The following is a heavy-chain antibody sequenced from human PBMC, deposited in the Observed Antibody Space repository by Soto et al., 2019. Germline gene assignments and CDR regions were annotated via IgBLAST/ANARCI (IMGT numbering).Heavy chain of an antibody. J-gene: IGHJ6*02. D-gene: IGHD3-3*01. CDR3: ARDPPKYYDFWSGYSPYYYGMDV. Sequence: RASVKVSCKASGYTFTSYGISWVRQAPGQGLEWMGWISAYNGNTNYAQKLQGRVTMTTDTSTSTAYMELRSLRSDDTAVYYCARDPPKYYDFWSGYSPYYYGMDVWGQGTTVTVSS. CDR2: ISAYNGNT. CDR1: GYTFTSYG. V-gene: IGHV1-18*01.